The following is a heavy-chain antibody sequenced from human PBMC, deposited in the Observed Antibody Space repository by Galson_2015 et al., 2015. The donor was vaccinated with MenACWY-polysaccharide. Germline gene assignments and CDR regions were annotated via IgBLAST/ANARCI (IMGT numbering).Heavy chain of an antibody. CDR2: INPDATII. V-gene: IGHV3-74*01. CDR1: GFTFSNHW. D-gene: IGHD2-2*01. CDR3: VRYGSNSDTIKKFDS. Sequence: SLRLSCAASGFTFSNHWMHWVRHAPGEGRVWVSRINPDATIINYADSVKGRFAISRDNARDTLYLEMNSLRAEDTGVYFCVRYGSNSDTIKKFDSWGQGTLLTV. J-gene: IGHJ4*02.